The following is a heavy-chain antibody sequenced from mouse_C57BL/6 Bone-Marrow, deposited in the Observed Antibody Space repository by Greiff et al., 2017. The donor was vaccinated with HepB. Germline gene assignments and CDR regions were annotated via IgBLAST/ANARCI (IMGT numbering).Heavy chain of an antibody. CDR1: GYTFTDYY. V-gene: IGHV1-76*01. CDR2: IYPGSGNT. Sequence: QVQLQESGAELVRPGASVKLSCKASGYTFTDYYINWVKQRPGQGLEWIARIYPGSGNTYYNEKFKGKVTLTAEKSSSTAYMQLSSLTSEDSAVYFCARCGTTVVEDYYAMDYWGQGTSVTVSS. J-gene: IGHJ4*01. CDR3: ARCGTTVVEDYYAMDY. D-gene: IGHD1-1*01.